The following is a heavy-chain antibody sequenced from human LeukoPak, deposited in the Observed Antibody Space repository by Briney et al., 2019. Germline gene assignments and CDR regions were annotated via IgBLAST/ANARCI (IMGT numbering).Heavy chain of an antibody. J-gene: IGHJ4*02. V-gene: IGHV4-34*01. Sequence: PSEALSLTCAVYGGSFSGYYWSWIRQPPGKGLEWIGEINHSGSTNYNPSLKSRVTISVDTSKNQFSLKLSSVTAADTAVYYCARGTLVPDYWGQGTLVTVSS. CDR3: ARGTLVPDY. CDR1: GGSFSGYY. CDR2: INHSGST. D-gene: IGHD6-6*01.